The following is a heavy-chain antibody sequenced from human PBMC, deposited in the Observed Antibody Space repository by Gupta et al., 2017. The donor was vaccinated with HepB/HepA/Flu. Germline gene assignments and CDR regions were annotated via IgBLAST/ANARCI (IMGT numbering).Heavy chain of an antibody. Sequence: EVQLLESGGDLAQPGGSLRLSCAASGFTFINYAMSWVRQAPGKGLEWVSAISGSGGRRFYADSVKGRFTISRDNSKNTLYLQMNSLRAEDTAIYYCAKSIAAQTPHSNDAFDIWGQGTMVTVSS. D-gene: IGHD6-6*01. J-gene: IGHJ3*02. CDR1: GFTFINYA. V-gene: IGHV3-23*01. CDR3: AKSIAAQTPHSNDAFDI. CDR2: ISGSGGRR.